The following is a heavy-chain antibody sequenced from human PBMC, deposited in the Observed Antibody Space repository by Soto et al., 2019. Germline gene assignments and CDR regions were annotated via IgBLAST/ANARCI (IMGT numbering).Heavy chain of an antibody. Sequence: SETLSLTCAVYGGSFSGYYWSWIRQPPGKGLEWIGEINHSGSTNYNPSLKSRVTISVDTSKNQFSLKLSSVTAADTAVYYCASGGGYYDFWSGYYLRGMDVWGQGTTVTVSS. D-gene: IGHD3-3*01. V-gene: IGHV4-34*01. J-gene: IGHJ6*02. CDR3: ASGGGYYDFWSGYYLRGMDV. CDR1: GGSFSGYY. CDR2: INHSGST.